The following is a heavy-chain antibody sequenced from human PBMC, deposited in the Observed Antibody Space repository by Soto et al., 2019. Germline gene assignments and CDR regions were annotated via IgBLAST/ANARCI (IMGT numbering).Heavy chain of an antibody. CDR2: IDPSDSYT. CDR1: GYSFTSYW. Sequence: GESLKISCKGSGYSFTSYWISWVRQMPGKGLEWMGRIDPSDSYTNYSPSFQGHVTISADKSISTAYLQWSSLKASDTAMYYCARSGSSSYCYYGRDVWGQGTTVTVSS. V-gene: IGHV5-10-1*01. CDR3: ARSGSSSYCYYGRDV. J-gene: IGHJ6*02. D-gene: IGHD1-26*01.